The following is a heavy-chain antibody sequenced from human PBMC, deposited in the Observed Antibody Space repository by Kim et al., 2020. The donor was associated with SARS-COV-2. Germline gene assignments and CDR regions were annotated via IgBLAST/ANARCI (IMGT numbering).Heavy chain of an antibody. D-gene: IGHD6-19*01. J-gene: IGHJ6*02. CDR1: GFTFSSYA. Sequence: GGSLRLSCAASGFTFSSYAMHWVRQAPGKGLEWVAVISYDGSNKYYADSVKGRFTISRDNSKNTLYLQMNSLRAEDTAVYYCARDKDDSSGWYPLRGYYYYGMDVWGQGTTVTVSS. V-gene: IGHV3-30*04. CDR3: ARDKDDSSGWYPLRGYYYYGMDV. CDR2: ISYDGSNK.